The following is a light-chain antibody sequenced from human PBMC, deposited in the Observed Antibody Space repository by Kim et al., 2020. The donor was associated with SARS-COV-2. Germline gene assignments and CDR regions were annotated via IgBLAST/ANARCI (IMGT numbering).Light chain of an antibody. V-gene: IGLV3-19*01. CDR2: GKN. Sequence: AWGQAVRITHQGDRLRCLSARWYRQKPRQAPVLVNYGKNNRHSGIPDRFSGSCSGNTASLTITGAQAEDEADYYCNSRDSSGNHWVFGGGTQLTVL. J-gene: IGLJ3*02. CDR1: RLRCLS. CDR3: NSRDSSGNHWV.